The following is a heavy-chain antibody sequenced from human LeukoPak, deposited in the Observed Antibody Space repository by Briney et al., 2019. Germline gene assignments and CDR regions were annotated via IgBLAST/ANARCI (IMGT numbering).Heavy chain of an antibody. Sequence: ASVKVSCKASGYTFTSYYMHWVRQAPGQGLEWMGLINPSGGSTSYAQKFQGRVTMTRDTSTSTVYMELSSLRSEDTAVYYCARIGGVVVPAAEAFDIWGQGTMVTVSS. V-gene: IGHV1-46*01. CDR2: INPSGGST. D-gene: IGHD2-2*01. J-gene: IGHJ3*02. CDR1: GYTFTSYY. CDR3: ARIGGVVVPAAEAFDI.